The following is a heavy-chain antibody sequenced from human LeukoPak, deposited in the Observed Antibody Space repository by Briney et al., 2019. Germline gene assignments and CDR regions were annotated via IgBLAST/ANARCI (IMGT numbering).Heavy chain of an antibody. CDR3: ARVIRLLPGSGSYYNDY. CDR2: IKQDGTEK. V-gene: IGHV3-7*03. CDR1: GFTFSSYW. Sequence: GGSLRLSCAGSGFTFSSYWMTWVRQAPGKGLEWVANIKQDGTEKYYVDSVKGRFTISRDNAQNSLFLQVNSLRAEDTAVYYCARVIRLLPGSGSYYNDYWGQGTLVTVSS. D-gene: IGHD3-10*01. J-gene: IGHJ4*02.